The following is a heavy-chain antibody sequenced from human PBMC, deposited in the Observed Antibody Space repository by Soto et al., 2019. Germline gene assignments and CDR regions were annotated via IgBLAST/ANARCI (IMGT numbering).Heavy chain of an antibody. Sequence: PGGSLRLSCAASGFTFSSYAMSWVRQAPGKGLEWVSAISGSGGSTYYADSVKGRFTISRDNSKNTLYLQMNSLRAEDTAVYYCTKPREREQLVPFDYWGQGTLVTVSS. V-gene: IGHV3-23*01. D-gene: IGHD6-6*01. CDR3: TKPREREQLVPFDY. CDR2: ISGSGGST. CDR1: GFTFSSYA. J-gene: IGHJ4*02.